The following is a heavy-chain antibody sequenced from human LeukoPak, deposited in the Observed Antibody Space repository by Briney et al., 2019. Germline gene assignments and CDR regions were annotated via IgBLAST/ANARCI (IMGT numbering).Heavy chain of an antibody. CDR2: ISDGGIST. CDR3: AKEYTSSGGHFDY. J-gene: IGHJ4*02. Sequence: PGGSLRLSCAASGFTFSNYGMSWVRLAPGKGLEWVSGISDGGISTYYADSVKGRFTVSRDNSKNTLFLQMNSLRAEDTAVYYCAKEYTSSGGHFDYWGKGTLVTVAS. CDR1: GFTFSNYG. D-gene: IGHD6-6*01. V-gene: IGHV3-23*01.